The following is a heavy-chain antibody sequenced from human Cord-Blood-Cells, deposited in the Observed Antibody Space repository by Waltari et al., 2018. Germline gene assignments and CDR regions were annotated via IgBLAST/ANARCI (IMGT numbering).Heavy chain of an antibody. D-gene: IGHD3-10*01. V-gene: IGHV3-74*01. J-gene: IGHJ3*02. Sequence: EVQLVESGGGLVQPGGSLRLSCAASGFTFSSYWMHWVRQAPGKGLVWVSRINSDGSSTSYADSVKGRFTISRDNAKNTLYLQMNSLRAEDTAVYYCARDITMVRGDDAFDIWGQGTMVTASS. CDR1: GFTFSSYW. CDR2: INSDGSST. CDR3: ARDITMVRGDDAFDI.